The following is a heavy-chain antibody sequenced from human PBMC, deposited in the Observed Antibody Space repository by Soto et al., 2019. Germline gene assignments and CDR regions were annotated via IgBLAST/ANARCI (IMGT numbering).Heavy chain of an antibody. CDR1: GYSFTSYW. J-gene: IGHJ3*02. CDR3: ARPNSSSWYPNDAFDI. V-gene: IGHV5-51*01. D-gene: IGHD6-13*01. Sequence: PGESLKISCKGSGYSFTSYWIGWVRQMPGKGREWMGIIYPGDSDTRYSPSFQGQVTISADKSISTAYLQWSSLKASVTAMYYCARPNSSSWYPNDAFDIWGQGTMVTVSS. CDR2: IYPGDSDT.